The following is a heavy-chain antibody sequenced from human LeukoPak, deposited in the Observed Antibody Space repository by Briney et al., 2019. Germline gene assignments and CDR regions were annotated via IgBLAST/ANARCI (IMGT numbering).Heavy chain of an antibody. J-gene: IGHJ4*02. CDR2: IYYSGST. Sequence: SETLSLTCTVSGGSISSSSYYWGWIRQPPGKGLEWIGSIYYSGSTNYNPSLKSRVTMSVDTSKNQFSLKLSSVTAADTAVYYCARDLKAVAGTFDYWGQGTLVTVSS. V-gene: IGHV4-39*07. CDR3: ARDLKAVAGTFDY. CDR1: GGSISSSSYY. D-gene: IGHD6-19*01.